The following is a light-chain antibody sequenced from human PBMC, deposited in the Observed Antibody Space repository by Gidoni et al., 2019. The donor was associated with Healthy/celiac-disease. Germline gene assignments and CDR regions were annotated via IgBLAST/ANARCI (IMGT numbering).Light chain of an antibody. V-gene: IGKV1-27*01. CDR2: AAS. CDR1: QGIMNY. J-gene: IGKJ1*01. CDR3: QKYNSAPRT. Sequence: DIQMTQSPSSLSASVGDRVTITCRASQGIMNYLAWYQQKPGKVPKLLIYAASTLQSGVPSRLSGSGSWTDCTLTISSLQLEDVATYYCQKYNSAPRTLGQGTKVEIK.